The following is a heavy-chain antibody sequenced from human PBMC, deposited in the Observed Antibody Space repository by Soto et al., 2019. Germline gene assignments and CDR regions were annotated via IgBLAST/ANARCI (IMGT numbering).Heavy chain of an antibody. CDR2: IKPDESER. D-gene: IGHD6-13*01. V-gene: IGHV3-7*01. J-gene: IGHJ4*02. Sequence: GGSLRLSCAASGFTFSSYWMSWVRQAPGKGLEWVANIKPDESERHYVDSVKGRFTISRDNAKNSLFLQMNNLGAEDTAIYYCARDTAAAGEFFDYWGQGTLVTVSS. CDR3: ARDTAAAGEFFDY. CDR1: GFTFSSYW.